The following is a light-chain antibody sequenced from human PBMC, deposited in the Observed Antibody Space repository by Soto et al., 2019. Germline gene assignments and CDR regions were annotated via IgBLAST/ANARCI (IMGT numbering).Light chain of an antibody. CDR3: LQANNFPVT. J-gene: IGKJ4*01. V-gene: IGKV1-12*01. CDR1: QGIGSW. Sequence: DIQMTQSPSFVSASIGDRVTITCRASQGIGSWLAWYQQVPGSAPRLLIFPASPFQSGVSSRFRGSGSGTDFSLTITSLQPEDFATYFCLQANNFPVTFGEGTKVEMK. CDR2: PAS.